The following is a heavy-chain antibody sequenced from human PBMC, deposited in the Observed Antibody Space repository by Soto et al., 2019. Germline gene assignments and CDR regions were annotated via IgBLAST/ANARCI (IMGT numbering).Heavy chain of an antibody. CDR3: ARSQRGYSFADS. CDR1: GYIFTSYD. J-gene: IGHJ4*02. CDR2: MNPNSGNA. Sequence: QVQLVQSGAEVKKPGASVKVSCKASGYIFTSYDINWVRQATGQRLEWMGWMNPNSGNAGSVQKFHGRVTMTRNTSIGTAYMELSSLRSEDTAVYYSARSQRGYSFADSWGQGTLVSVSS. V-gene: IGHV1-8*02. D-gene: IGHD5-18*01.